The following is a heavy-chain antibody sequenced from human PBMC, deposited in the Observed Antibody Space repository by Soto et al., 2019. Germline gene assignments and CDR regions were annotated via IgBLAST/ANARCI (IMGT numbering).Heavy chain of an antibody. J-gene: IGHJ4*02. D-gene: IGHD6-13*01. V-gene: IGHV3-23*01. CDR3: AKDPSSSSEYYFDY. CDR1: GFTFSRYA. Sequence: GGSLRLSCAASGFTFSRYAMSWVRQAPGKGLEWVSASSGSGGSTYYADSVKGRFTISRDNSKNTLYPQMNSLRAEDTAVYYCAKDPSSSSEYYFDYWGQGTLVTVSS. CDR2: SSGSGGST.